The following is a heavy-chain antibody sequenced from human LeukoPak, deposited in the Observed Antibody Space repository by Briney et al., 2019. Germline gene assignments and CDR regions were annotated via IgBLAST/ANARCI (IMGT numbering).Heavy chain of an antibody. CDR2: ISSSGSTI. J-gene: IGHJ4*02. Sequence: GGSLRLSWAAAVFTFSDYHLSWIRQAPWKGLEWVSYISSSGSTIYYADSVKGRFTISRDKAKNSLYLQMNSLRAEDTAVYYCASLRWLQDWWGQGTLVTVSS. CDR3: ASLRWLQDW. D-gene: IGHD5-24*01. V-gene: IGHV3-11*01. CDR1: VFTFSDYH.